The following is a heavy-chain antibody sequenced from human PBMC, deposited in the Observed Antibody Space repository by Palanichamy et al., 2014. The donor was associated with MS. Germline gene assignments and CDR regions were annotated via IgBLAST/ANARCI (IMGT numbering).Heavy chain of an antibody. V-gene: IGHV3-33*01. Sequence: QVQLVESGGGVVQPGRSLRLSCAASGFTFSSYGMHWVRQAPGKGLEWVAVIWYDGSNKYYADSVKGRFTISRDNSKNTLYLQMNSLRAEDTAVYYCARVYGGAVAGINYYYYYGMDVWGQGTTVTVSS. CDR1: GFTFSSYG. D-gene: IGHD6-19*01. CDR3: ARVYGGAVAGINYYYYYGMDV. J-gene: IGHJ6*02. CDR2: IWYDGSNK.